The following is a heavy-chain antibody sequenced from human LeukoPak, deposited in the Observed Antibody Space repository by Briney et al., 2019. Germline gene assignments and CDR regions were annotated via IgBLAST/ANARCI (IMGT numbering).Heavy chain of an antibody. Sequence: ASVKVSCKASGYTFTNYGISWVRQAPGQRLEWMGWISGYNGYANYAQKFQGRVTMTTDTSTSTAYMELRSLRSDDTAVYYCARDGDYDILTGYYILDYWGQGTLVTVSS. D-gene: IGHD3-9*01. V-gene: IGHV1-18*04. CDR3: ARDGDYDILTGYYILDY. CDR2: ISGYNGYA. J-gene: IGHJ4*02. CDR1: GYTFTNYG.